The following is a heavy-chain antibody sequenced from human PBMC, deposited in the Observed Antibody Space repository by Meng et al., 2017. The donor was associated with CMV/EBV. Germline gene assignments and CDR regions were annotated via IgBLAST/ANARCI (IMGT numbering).Heavy chain of an antibody. V-gene: IGHV4-4*07. CDR1: GGSISSYY. CDR2: IYTSGST. J-gene: IGHJ5*02. Sequence: PQESGPGLGKPSEPLSLTFTVSGGSISSYYWSWIRQPAGKGLEWIGRIYTSGSTNYNPSLKSRVTMSVDTSKNQFSLKLSSVTAADTAVYYCARDLMNCSSTSCANWFDPWGQGTLVTVSS. D-gene: IGHD2-2*01. CDR3: ARDLMNCSSTSCANWFDP.